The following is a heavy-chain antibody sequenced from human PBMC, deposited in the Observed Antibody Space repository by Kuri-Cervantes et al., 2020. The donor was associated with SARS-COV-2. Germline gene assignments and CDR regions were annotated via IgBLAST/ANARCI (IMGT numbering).Heavy chain of an antibody. CDR1: GGSISSGGYY. CDR2: IYHSGST. J-gene: IGHJ4*02. D-gene: IGHD6-13*01. Sequence: SETLSLTCTVSGGSISSGGYYWSWIRQPPGKGLEWIGYIYHSGSTYYNPSLKSRVTISVDRSKNQSSLKLSSVTAADTAVYYCAREWAYIAAAALETDYWGQGTLVTVSS. CDR3: AREWAYIAAAALETDY. V-gene: IGHV4-30-2*01.